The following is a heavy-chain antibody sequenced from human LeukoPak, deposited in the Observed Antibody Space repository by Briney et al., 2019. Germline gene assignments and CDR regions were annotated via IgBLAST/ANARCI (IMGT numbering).Heavy chain of an antibody. J-gene: IGHJ4*02. CDR2: IYYSGST. D-gene: IGHD3-10*01. CDR1: GGSISSYY. V-gene: IGHV4-59*01. CDR3: ARAEVREGFFDY. Sequence: SETLSLTCTVSGGSISSYYWSWIRQPPGKGLEWIGYIYYSGSTNYNPSLKSRVTISVDTSKNQFSLKLSSVTAADTAVYYCARAEVREGFFDYWGQGTLVTVSS.